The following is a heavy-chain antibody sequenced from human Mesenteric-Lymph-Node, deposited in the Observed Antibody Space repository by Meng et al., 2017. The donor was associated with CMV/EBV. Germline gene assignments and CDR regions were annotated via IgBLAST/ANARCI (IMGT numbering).Heavy chain of an antibody. CDR2: ISYDGSNK. D-gene: IGHD1-26*01. CDR1: GSTFSSYA. V-gene: IGHV3-30*04. CDR3: AREGWDYYYYYGMDV. J-gene: IGHJ6*02. Sequence: GGSLRPSCAASGSTFSSYAMHWVRQAPGKVLEWVAFISYDGSNKYYADSVKGRFTISRDNSKNTLYLQMNGLRAEDTAVYYCAREGWDYYYYYGMDVWGQGTTVTVSS.